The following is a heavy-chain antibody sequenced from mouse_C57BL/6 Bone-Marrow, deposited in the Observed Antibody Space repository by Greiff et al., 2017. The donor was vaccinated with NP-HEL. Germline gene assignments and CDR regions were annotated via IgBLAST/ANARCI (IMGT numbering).Heavy chain of an antibody. CDR2: INTYSGVP. Sequence: LVESGETVKISCKASGYTFTTYGMSWVKQAPGKGLKWMGWINTYSGVPTYADDFKGRFAFSLETSASTAYLQINNLKNEDTATYFCARRTVYAMDYWGQGTSVTVSS. CDR1: GYTFTTYG. CDR3: ARRTVYAMDY. V-gene: IGHV9-3*01. J-gene: IGHJ4*01.